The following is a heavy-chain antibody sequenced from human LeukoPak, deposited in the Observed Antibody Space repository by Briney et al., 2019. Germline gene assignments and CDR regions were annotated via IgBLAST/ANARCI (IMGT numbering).Heavy chain of an antibody. CDR1: GYTFTSYD. J-gene: IGHJ4*02. CDR3: AREALAYGSGNRDY. V-gene: IGHV1-8*01. CDR2: MNPNSGNT. Sequence: ASVKVSCKASGYTFTSYDIHWVRQATGQGLEWMGWMNPNSGNTGDAQNFQGRVTMTRNTSISTAYMELSSLRSEDTAVYYCAREALAYGSGNRDYWGQGTLVTVSS. D-gene: IGHD3-10*01.